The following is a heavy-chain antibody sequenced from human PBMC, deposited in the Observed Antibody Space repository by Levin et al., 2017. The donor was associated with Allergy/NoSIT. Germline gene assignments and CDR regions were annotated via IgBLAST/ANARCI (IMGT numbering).Heavy chain of an antibody. CDR2: INTNTGNP. V-gene: IGHV7-4-1*02. CDR1: GYSLSDYA. J-gene: IGHJ6*03. Sequence: ASVKVSCKASGYSLSDYAMNWVRQAPGQGLEWMGWINTNTGNPTYAQGFTGRFVFSLDTSVSTAYLQISSLKAEDTAVYYCGRGWTGPTHYYYYMDVWGQGTTVTVSS. CDR3: GRGWTGPTHYYYYMDV. D-gene: IGHD1-7*01.